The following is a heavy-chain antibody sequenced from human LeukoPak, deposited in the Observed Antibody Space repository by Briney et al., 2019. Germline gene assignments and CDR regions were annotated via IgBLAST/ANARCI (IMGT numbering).Heavy chain of an antibody. D-gene: IGHD3-22*01. V-gene: IGHV3-21*01. J-gene: IGHJ4*02. CDR2: ISSSSSYI. CDR1: GFTFSSYS. CDR3: ARVGRSRGYYDSSGDFDY. Sequence: PGGSLRLSCAASGFTFSSYSMNWVRQAPGKGLEWVSSISSSSSYIYYADSVKGRFTISRDNAKNSLYLQMNSLRAEDTAVYYCARVGRSRGYYDSSGDFDYWGQGTLVTVSS.